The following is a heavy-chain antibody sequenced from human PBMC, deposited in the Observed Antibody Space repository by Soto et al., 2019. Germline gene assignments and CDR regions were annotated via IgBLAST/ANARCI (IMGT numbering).Heavy chain of an antibody. Sequence: GASVKVSCKASGYTFTSYGISWVRRAPGQGLEWMGWISAYNGNTNYAQKLQGRVTMTTDTSTSTAYMELRSLRSDDTAVYYCATSLVVVPAVPLDYWGQGTLVTVSS. J-gene: IGHJ4*02. CDR3: ATSLVVVPAVPLDY. D-gene: IGHD2-2*01. CDR1: GYTFTSYG. CDR2: ISAYNGNT. V-gene: IGHV1-18*04.